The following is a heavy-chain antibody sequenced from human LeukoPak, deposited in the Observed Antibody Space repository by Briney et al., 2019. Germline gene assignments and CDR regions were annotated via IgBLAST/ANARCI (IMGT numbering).Heavy chain of an antibody. CDR1: GGSFSGYY. CDR2: INHSGST. V-gene: IGHV4-34*01. D-gene: IGHD3-10*01. CDR3: ARPSYRYYYGSGSYYDY. Sequence: SETLSLTCAVYGGSFSGYYWSWIRQPPGKGLEWIGEINHSGSTNYNPSLKSRVTISVDTSKNQFSLKLSSVTAADTAVYYCARPSYRYYYGSGSYYDYWGQGTLVTVSP. J-gene: IGHJ4*02.